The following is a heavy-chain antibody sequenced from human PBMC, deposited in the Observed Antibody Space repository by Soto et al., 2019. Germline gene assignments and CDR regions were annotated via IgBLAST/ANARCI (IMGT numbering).Heavy chain of an antibody. J-gene: IGHJ4*02. CDR3: ARDQMRYYDSSGYAGDY. CDR1: GFTFSSYA. V-gene: IGHV3-30-3*01. CDR2: ISYDGSNK. Sequence: GGSLRLSCAASGFTFSSYAMHWVRQAPGKGLEWVAVISYDGSNKYYADSVKGRFTISRDNSKNTLYLQMNSLRAEDTAVYYCARDQMRYYDSSGYAGDYWGQGTLVTVSS. D-gene: IGHD3-22*01.